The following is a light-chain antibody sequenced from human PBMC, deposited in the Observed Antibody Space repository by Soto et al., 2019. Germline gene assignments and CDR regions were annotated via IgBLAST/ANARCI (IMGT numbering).Light chain of an antibody. CDR1: SSDVGGYNY. Sequence: QSALTQPRSVSGSPGQSVTISCTGTSSDVGGYNYVSWYQQHPGKAPKLMIYDVSKRPSGVPDRFSGSKSGNTASLTISGLLAEDEADYYCSSSAGTYTFVFGGGTTLTVL. J-gene: IGLJ3*02. V-gene: IGLV2-11*01. CDR2: DVS. CDR3: SSSAGTYTFV.